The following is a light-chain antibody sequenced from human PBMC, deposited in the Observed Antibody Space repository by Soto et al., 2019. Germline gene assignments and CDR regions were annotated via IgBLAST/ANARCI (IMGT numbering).Light chain of an antibody. CDR3: SSYTSSSTVV. Sequence: QSALTQPASVSGSPGQSITISCTGTSSDVGGHKYVSWYQQHPGKAPKLMIYDVSNRPSGVSNRFSGSKSGNTASLTISGLQAEDEADYYCSSYTSSSTVVFGGGTKVTVL. J-gene: IGLJ2*01. CDR1: SSDVGGHKY. CDR2: DVS. V-gene: IGLV2-14*01.